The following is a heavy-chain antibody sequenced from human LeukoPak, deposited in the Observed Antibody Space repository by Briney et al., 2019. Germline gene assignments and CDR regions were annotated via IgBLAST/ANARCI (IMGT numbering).Heavy chain of an antibody. Sequence: SETPSLTCTVSGGSISSGDYYWSWIRQPPGKGLEWIGYIYYSGSTYYNPSLKSRVTISVDKSKNQFSLKLSSVTAADTAVYYCARKLQGDYYYYYGMDVWGQGTTVTVSS. J-gene: IGHJ6*02. CDR3: ARKLQGDYYYYYGMDV. D-gene: IGHD4-11*01. V-gene: IGHV4-30-4*01. CDR1: GGSISSGDYY. CDR2: IYYSGST.